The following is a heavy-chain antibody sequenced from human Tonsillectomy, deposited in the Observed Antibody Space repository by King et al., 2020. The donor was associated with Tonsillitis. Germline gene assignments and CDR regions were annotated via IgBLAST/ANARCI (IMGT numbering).Heavy chain of an antibody. CDR3: ARGLVQSYGDYWGWFDP. CDR1: GGSISSGGYS. J-gene: IGHJ5*02. V-gene: IGHV4-30-2*01. CDR2: IYHSGST. Sequence: QLQESGSGLVKPSQTLSLTCAVSGGSISSGGYSWSWIRQPPGKGLEWIGYIYHSGSTYYNPSLKSRVTISVDRSKNQFSLKLSSVTAADTAVYYWARGLVQSYGDYWGWFDPWGQGTLVTVSS. D-gene: IGHD4-17*01.